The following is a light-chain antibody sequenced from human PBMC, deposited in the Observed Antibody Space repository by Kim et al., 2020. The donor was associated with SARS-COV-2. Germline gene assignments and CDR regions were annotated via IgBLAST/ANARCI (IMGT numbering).Light chain of an antibody. CDR1: ELGANL. CDR2: QDT. CDR3: QAWHTSTWV. V-gene: IGLV3-1*01. Sequence: SVSPGQTANITCSGDELGANLVWWYQQKPGQSPVQVISQDTKRPSGIPERFSGSNSGNTATLTITGTQPMDEADYYCQAWHTSTWVFGGGTKLTVL. J-gene: IGLJ2*01.